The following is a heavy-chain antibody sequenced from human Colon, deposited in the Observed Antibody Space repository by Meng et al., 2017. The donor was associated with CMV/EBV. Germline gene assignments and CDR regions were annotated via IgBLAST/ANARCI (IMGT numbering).Heavy chain of an antibody. CDR2: IYWNDDK. J-gene: IGHJ4*02. V-gene: IGHV2-5*01. D-gene: IGHD3-22*01. Sequence: SGPTLVKPTQTLTLTCTFSVFSLSTSGVGVGWIRQPPGKALEWLALIYWNDDKRYSPSLKSRLTITKDTSKNQVVLTMTNMDPVDTATYYCAHSGRDSSGSYYFDYWGQGTLVTVSS. CDR1: VFSLSTSGVG. CDR3: AHSGRDSSGSYYFDY.